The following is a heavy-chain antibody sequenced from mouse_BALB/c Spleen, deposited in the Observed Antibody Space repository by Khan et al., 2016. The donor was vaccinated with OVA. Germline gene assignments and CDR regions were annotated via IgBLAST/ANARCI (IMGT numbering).Heavy chain of an antibody. CDR3: ARGSGCYRFAY. J-gene: IGHJ3*01. D-gene: IGHD1-1*02. V-gene: IGHV1S137*01. Sequence: QVQLKQSGAELVRPGVSVKISCKGSGYIFTDFSMHWVKRSHAKSLEWIGVISTYYGVSIYNQNFKDKATLTVDKSSSTAYMELARLTSEDSAIYYCARGSGCYRFAYWGQGTLVTVSA. CDR1: GYIFTDFS. CDR2: ISTYYGVS.